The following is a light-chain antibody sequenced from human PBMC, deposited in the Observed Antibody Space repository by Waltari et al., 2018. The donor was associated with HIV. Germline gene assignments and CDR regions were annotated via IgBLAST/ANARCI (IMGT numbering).Light chain of an antibody. Sequence: ETVMTQSPATLSVFPGEKATLSCRASESFSTNLAWYQLKPGQAPRLLIYDASARATGVPARFSGSGSGTEFTLTISSLQSEDFAVYHCQQYYSWPLTFGQGTRVDI. V-gene: IGKV3-15*01. CDR3: QQYYSWPLT. CDR1: ESFSTN. CDR2: DAS. J-gene: IGKJ1*01.